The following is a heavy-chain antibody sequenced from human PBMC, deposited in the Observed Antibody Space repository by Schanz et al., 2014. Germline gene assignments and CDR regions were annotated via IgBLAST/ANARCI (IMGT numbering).Heavy chain of an antibody. J-gene: IGHJ4*02. V-gene: IGHV3-66*01. Sequence: EVQLVESGGGLVKPGGSLRLSCAASGFTFSTYYMSWVRQAPGKGLEWVSIIYTDGSTYYADSVRDRFTISRDNSKNMLYLQINNLRAEDTAVYYCARGTDTAMEHRPFDYWGQGTLVTVSS. CDR1: GFTFSTYY. D-gene: IGHD5-18*01. CDR3: ARGTDTAMEHRPFDY. CDR2: IYTDGST.